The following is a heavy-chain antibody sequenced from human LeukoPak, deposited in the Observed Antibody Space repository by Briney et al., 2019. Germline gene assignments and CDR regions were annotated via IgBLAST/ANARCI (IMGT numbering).Heavy chain of an antibody. J-gene: IGHJ3*01. CDR1: GGSISDYF. D-gene: IGHD3-16*01. V-gene: IGHV4-59*12. Sequence: SETLSLTCSVSGGSISDYFWGWIRQPPGKGLEWIGHVYYIGKPTCSPSLESRVSISVDTSKNQFSLELTSVAAADTAVYYCARRFRTGGDLHHDAYDVWGQGTVVTVSS. CDR2: VYYIGKP. CDR3: ARRFRTGGDLHHDAYDV.